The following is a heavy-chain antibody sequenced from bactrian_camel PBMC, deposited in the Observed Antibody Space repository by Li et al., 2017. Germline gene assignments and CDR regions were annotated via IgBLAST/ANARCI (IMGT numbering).Heavy chain of an antibody. Sequence: HVQLVESGGGLVQPGGSLELSCAASGFTFSRHWMYWLRQAPGKQREGIAAISRDGMTSYADSVKGRFRISKDNAQNMLYLQMNALQAEDTAMYYCAAVSTGPCLSVIAREPRRGDFQYWGQGTQVTVS. D-gene: IGHD3*01. J-gene: IGHJ4*01. V-gene: IGHV3S26*01. CDR2: ISRDGMT. CDR1: GFTFSRHW. CDR3: AAVSTGPCLSVIAREPRRGDFQY.